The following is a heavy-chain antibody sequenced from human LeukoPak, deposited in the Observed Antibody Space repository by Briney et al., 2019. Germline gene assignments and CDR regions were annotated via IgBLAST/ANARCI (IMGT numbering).Heavy chain of an antibody. J-gene: IGHJ2*01. D-gene: IGHD3-9*01. V-gene: IGHV4-39*01. CDR1: GGSISSSSYY. Sequence: SETLSLTCTVSGGSISSSSYYWGWIRQPPGKGLEWIGSIYYSGSTYYNPSLKSRVTISVDTSKNQFSLKLSSVTAADTAVYYCARQFSHYDILTGYETDWYFDLWGRGTLVTVSS. CDR3: ARQFSHYDILTGYETDWYFDL. CDR2: IYYSGST.